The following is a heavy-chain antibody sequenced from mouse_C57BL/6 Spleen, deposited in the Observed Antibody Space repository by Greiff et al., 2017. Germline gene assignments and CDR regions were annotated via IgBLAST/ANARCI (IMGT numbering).Heavy chain of an antibody. Sequence: VQLQQSGAELVRPGASVKLSCTASGFNIKDYYMHWVKQRPEQGLEWIGRIDPEDGDTEYAPKFQGKATMTADKSSNAAYLQRSSLTAEDTAVYYCTTHGNLFAYWGQGTLVTVSA. J-gene: IGHJ3*01. CDR2: IDPEDGDT. CDR3: TTHGNLFAY. CDR1: GFNIKDYY. D-gene: IGHD2-1*01. V-gene: IGHV14-1*01.